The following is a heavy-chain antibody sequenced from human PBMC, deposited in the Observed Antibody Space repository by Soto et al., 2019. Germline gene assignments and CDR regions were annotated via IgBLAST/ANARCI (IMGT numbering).Heavy chain of an antibody. D-gene: IGHD5-12*01. Sequence: SETLSLTCTVSGGSISSYYWSWIRQPPGKGLEWIGYIYYSGSTNYNPSLKSRVTISVDTSKNQFSLKLSSVTAADTAVYYCARHGVGEQWLRHPPHYYYYMDVWGKGTTVTVSS. CDR2: IYYSGST. J-gene: IGHJ6*03. V-gene: IGHV4-59*08. CDR1: GGSISSYY. CDR3: ARHGVGEQWLRHPPHYYYYMDV.